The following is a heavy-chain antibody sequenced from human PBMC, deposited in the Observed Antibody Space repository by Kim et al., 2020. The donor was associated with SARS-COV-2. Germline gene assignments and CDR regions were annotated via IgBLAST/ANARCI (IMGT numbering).Heavy chain of an antibody. CDR3: AKDQRLGELSL. V-gene: IGHV3-23*03. D-gene: IGHD3-16*02. CDR1: GFTFSSYA. CDR2: IYSGGSST. Sequence: GGSLRLSCAASGFTFSSYAMSWVRQAPGKGLEWVSVIYSGGSSTYYADSVKGRFTISRDNSKNTLYLQMNSLRAEDTAVYYCAKDQRLGELSLWGQGTLVTVSS. J-gene: IGHJ4*02.